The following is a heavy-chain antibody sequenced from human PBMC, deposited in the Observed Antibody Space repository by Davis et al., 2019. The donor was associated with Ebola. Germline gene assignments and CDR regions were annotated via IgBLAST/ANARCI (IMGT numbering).Heavy chain of an antibody. J-gene: IGHJ4*02. CDR2: ISWISGSI. Sequence: PGGSLRLSCAASGFTFDDYAMHWVRQAPGKGLEWVSGISWISGSIGYADSVKGRFTISRDNSKNTLYLQMNSLRAEDTAVYYCAKGGNRDYWGQGTLVTVSS. D-gene: IGHD1-26*01. CDR3: AKGGNRDY. V-gene: IGHV3-9*01. CDR1: GFTFDDYA.